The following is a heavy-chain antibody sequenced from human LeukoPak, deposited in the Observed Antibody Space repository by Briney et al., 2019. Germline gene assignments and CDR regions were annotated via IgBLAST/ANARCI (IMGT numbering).Heavy chain of an antibody. V-gene: IGHV4-61*01. CDR2: IFYTGST. D-gene: IGHD1-1*01. J-gene: IGHJ6*02. Sequence: SETLSLTCTVSDGSVSRGSYYWSWIRQSPGKGLEWIGHIFYTGSTNYSPSLKSRVTISIDSSKNQFSLKLSSVTAADTAVYYCARDTNGVDVWGQGTTVTVSS. CDR3: ARDTNGVDV. CDR1: DGSVSRGSYY.